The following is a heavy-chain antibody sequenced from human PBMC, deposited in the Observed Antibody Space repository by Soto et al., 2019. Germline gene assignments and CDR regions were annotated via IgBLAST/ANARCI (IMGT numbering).Heavy chain of an antibody. D-gene: IGHD1-26*01. V-gene: IGHV1-18*01. J-gene: IGHJ4*02. CDR2: IIAYNGNT. CDR3: ARDQRKWELFL. Sequence: ASAKVSCKASGGTFSSYAISWVRQAPGQGLEWMGWIIAYNGNTNYAQKLQGRVTITTDTSTSTAYMELRSLRSDDTAVYYCARDQRKWELFLWGQGTLVTVSS. CDR1: GGTFSSYA.